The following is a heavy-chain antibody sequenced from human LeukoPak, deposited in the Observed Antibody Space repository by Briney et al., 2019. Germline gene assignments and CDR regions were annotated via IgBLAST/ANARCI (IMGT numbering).Heavy chain of an antibody. V-gene: IGHV3-23*01. CDR1: GFTFSSYA. CDR3: ARGEGYYFDY. J-gene: IGHJ4*02. D-gene: IGHD1-26*01. Sequence: GGSLRLSCAASGFTFSSYAMSWVRQAPGKGLEWVSGISGDDGSTDYADSVKGRFTISRDNSKNTLYLQMNSLRAEDTAVYYCARGEGYYFDYWGQGTLVTVSS. CDR2: ISGDDGST.